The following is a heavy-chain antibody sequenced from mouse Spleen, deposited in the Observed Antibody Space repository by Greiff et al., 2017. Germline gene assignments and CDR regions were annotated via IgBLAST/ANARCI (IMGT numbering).Heavy chain of an antibody. CDR1: GYTFTDYN. J-gene: IGHJ4*01. CDR2: INPNNGGT. CDR3: ARGGNYDYEGTYYYAMDY. V-gene: IGHV1-18*01. D-gene: IGHD2-4*01. Sequence: EVQLQQSGPELVKPGASVKIPCKASGYTFTDYNMDWVKQSHGKSLEWIGDINPNNGGTIYNQKFKGKATLTVDKSSSTAYMELRSLTSEDTAVYYCARGGNYDYEGTYYYAMDYWGQGTSVTVSS.